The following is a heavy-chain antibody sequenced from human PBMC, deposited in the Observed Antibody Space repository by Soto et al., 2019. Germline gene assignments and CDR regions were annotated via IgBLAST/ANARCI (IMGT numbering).Heavy chain of an antibody. CDR3: ARDFSADHYDYVWGSYRYFDY. D-gene: IGHD3-16*02. Sequence: PGGSLRLSCAASGFTFSSYEMNWVRQAPGKGLEWVSYISSSGSTIYYADSVKGRFTISRDNAKNSLYLQMNSLRAEDTAVYYCARDFSADHYDYVWGSYRYFDYWGQGTLVTVSS. J-gene: IGHJ4*02. V-gene: IGHV3-48*03. CDR2: ISSSGSTI. CDR1: GFTFSSYE.